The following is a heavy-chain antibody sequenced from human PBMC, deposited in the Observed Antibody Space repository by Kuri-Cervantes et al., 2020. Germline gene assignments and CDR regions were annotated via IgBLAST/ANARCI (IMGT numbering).Heavy chain of an antibody. CDR1: GFTFSSYS. V-gene: IGHV3-21*06. CDR2: ISRSSDYI. CDR3: ARAGGYGSGRHNYFDY. D-gene: IGHD3-10*01. J-gene: IGHJ4*02. Sequence: GGSLRLSCAASGFTFSSYSMNWVRQAPGKGLEWVSSISRSSDYIYYADSVRGRFTISRDNANNSLSLQMTSLRAEDTAVYYCARAGGYGSGRHNYFDYWGQGTLVTVSS.